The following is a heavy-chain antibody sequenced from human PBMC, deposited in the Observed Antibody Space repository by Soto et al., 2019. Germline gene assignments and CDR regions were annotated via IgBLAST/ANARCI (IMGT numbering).Heavy chain of an antibody. D-gene: IGHD6-13*01. V-gene: IGHV3-66*01. Sequence: GGSLRLSCAASGFTVSSNYMSWVRQAPGKGLEWVSVIYSGGSTYYADSVKGRFTISRDNSKNTLYLQMNSLRAEDTAVYYCARDNGGLAAAGTRGSDAFDIWGQGTMVTVSS. J-gene: IGHJ3*02. CDR3: ARDNGGLAAAGTRGSDAFDI. CDR2: IYSGGST. CDR1: GFTVSSNY.